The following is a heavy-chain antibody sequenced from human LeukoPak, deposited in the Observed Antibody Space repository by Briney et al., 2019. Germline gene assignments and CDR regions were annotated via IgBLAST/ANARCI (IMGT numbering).Heavy chain of an antibody. CDR1: GFMFSDYW. V-gene: IGHV3-74*01. CDR2: INREGSST. CDR3: AREGREVAGLQY. D-gene: IGHD6-19*01. J-gene: IGHJ4*02. Sequence: GGSLRLSCAASGFMFSDYWLYRVRQAPGKRLVWVSRINREGSSTTYADSVKGRFTISRDNARNTLYLQMISLRIEDAALYYCAREGREVAGLQYWGQGTLVTVSS.